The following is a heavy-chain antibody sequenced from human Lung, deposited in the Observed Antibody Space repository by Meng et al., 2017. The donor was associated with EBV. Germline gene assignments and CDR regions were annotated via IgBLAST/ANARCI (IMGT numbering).Heavy chain of an antibody. CDR2: INYSGIT. V-gene: IGHV4-34*01. CDR3: ARGGTSSAPFDY. CDR1: GRSFSSSY. Sequence: QLQLQQWGAGMLKPSETLSLTCGVSGRSFSSSYWSWIRQPPGKGLEWIGQINYSGITNYNPSLKSRVTISVDTSKNQFSLSLNFVTAADTAVYYCARGGTSSAPFDYWGQGTLVTVSS. D-gene: IGHD2-2*01. J-gene: IGHJ4*02.